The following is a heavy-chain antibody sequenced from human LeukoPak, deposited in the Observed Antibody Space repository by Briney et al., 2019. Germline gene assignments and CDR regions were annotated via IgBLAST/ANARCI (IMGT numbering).Heavy chain of an antibody. Sequence: GGSLRLSCAASEFTFSSYEMNWVRQAPGKGLEWVSYISSSGSAMYYADSVKDRFTISRDNTKNSLYLQMNSLRAEDTAVYYCARGFRLDHWGQGTLVTVSS. V-gene: IGHV3-48*03. CDR2: ISSSGSAM. CDR3: ARGFRLDH. CDR1: EFTFSSYE. D-gene: IGHD3-10*01. J-gene: IGHJ5*02.